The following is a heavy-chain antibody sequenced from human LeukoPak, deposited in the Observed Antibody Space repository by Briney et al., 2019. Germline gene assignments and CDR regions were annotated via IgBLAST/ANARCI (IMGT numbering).Heavy chain of an antibody. CDR1: GFTFSSYW. CDR2: INSDGSST. CDR3: ARVTYYYDSSGHYYFDY. D-gene: IGHD3-22*01. Sequence: GGSLRLSCAASGFTFSSYWMHWVHQAPGKGLVWVSRINSDGSSTSYADSVKGRFTISRDNAKNTLYLQMNSLRAEDTAVYYCARVTYYYDSSGHYYFDYWGQGTLVTVSS. J-gene: IGHJ4*02. V-gene: IGHV3-74*01.